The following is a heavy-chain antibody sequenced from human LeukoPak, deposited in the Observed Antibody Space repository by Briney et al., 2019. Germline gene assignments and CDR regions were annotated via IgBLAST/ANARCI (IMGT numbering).Heavy chain of an antibody. V-gene: IGHV3-30*18. J-gene: IGHJ4*02. CDR1: GFTFSSYG. Sequence: GGSLRLSCAASGFTFSSYGMHWVRQAPGKGLEWVAVISYDGSNKYYADSVKGRFTISRDNSKNTLYLQMNSLRAEDTAVYYCAKGAWIAVAGYYFAYGAQGPLVTVPS. D-gene: IGHD6-19*01. CDR2: ISYDGSNK. CDR3: AKGAWIAVAGYYFAY.